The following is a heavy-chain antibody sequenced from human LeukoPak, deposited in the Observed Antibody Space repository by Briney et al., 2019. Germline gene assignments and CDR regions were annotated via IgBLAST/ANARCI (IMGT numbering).Heavy chain of an antibody. V-gene: IGHV4-59*12. J-gene: IGHJ6*03. CDR3: ARPAAAAGQGYYYYYMDV. D-gene: IGHD6-13*01. CDR1: GGSISNYY. Sequence: SETLSLTCTVSGGSISNYYWSWIRQPPGKGLEWIGYIHYLGNTNYNPSLKSRVSISVDTSKNQFSLKLSSVTAADTAVYYCARPAAAAGQGYYYYYMDVWGKGTTVTVSS. CDR2: IHYLGNT.